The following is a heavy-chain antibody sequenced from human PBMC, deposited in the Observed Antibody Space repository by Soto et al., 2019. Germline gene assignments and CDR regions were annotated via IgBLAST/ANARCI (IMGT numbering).Heavy chain of an antibody. D-gene: IGHD5-12*01. CDR3: ARGYNGHETRYGMDV. CDR2: MNPNSGNT. Sequence: QVQLVQSGAEVKKPGASVKVSCKASGYTSTHYDINWVRQANGQGLEWMGWMNPNSGNTVYAQKYMGRVTMTRDTSKSTAYMELGSLTSDDTAVYYCARGYNGHETRYGMDVWGQGTTVTVSS. CDR1: GYTSTHYD. V-gene: IGHV1-8*01. J-gene: IGHJ6*02.